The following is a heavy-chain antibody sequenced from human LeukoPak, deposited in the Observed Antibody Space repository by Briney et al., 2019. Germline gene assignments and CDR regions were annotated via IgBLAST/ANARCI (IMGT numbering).Heavy chain of an antibody. CDR2: ISGSADST. CDR1: GFTFSTYA. Sequence: GGSLRLSCAASGFTFSTYAMSWVRQAPGKGLEWVSAISGSADSTYYADSVKGQFAISRDNSKNTLYLQMNSLRAEDTAVYYCARNLEDTAAGTAPFDYWGQGTLVTVSS. J-gene: IGHJ4*02. D-gene: IGHD6-13*01. CDR3: ARNLEDTAAGTAPFDY. V-gene: IGHV3-23*01.